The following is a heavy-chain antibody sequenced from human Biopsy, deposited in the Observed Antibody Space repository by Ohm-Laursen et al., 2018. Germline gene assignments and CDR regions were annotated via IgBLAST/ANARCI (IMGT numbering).Heavy chain of an antibody. J-gene: IGHJ3*02. CDR1: GFTFSSYA. CDR3: AKGRVSNSGSLEI. V-gene: IGHV3-23*01. CDR2: ITVSADTT. D-gene: IGHD1-1*01. Sequence: SLRLSCSASGFTFSSYAMNWVRQAPGKGLEWVSAITVSADTTYYADSVRGRFTVSRDNSQNTLYLQMNSLRAEDTAIYYCAKGRVSNSGSLEIWGPGTMVTVSS.